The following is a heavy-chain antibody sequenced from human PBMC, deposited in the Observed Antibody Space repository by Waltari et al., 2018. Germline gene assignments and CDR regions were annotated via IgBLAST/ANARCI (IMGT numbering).Heavy chain of an antibody. CDR1: GFTFSNYW. J-gene: IGHJ4*02. Sequence: QLVESGGGLVQPGGSLKLSCAASGFTFSNYWLHWVRQAPGKGLLAGEEVCTYGSMTNDADAGKGRFTISRSNAKNTLFRQMNSLRAEDTALYYCVLYSSEFLGDCWGRGTLVTVSS. V-gene: IGHV3-74*01. CDR3: VLYSSEFLGDC. CDR2: VCTYGSMT. D-gene: IGHD6-25*01.